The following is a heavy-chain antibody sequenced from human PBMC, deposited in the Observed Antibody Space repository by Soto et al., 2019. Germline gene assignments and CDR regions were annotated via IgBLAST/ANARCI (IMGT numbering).Heavy chain of an antibody. CDR3: ARDPRLGYCSSTSCYFDY. Sequence: GGSLRLSCAASGFTFSSYSMNWVRQAPGKGLEWVSYISSSSSTIYYADSVKGRFTISRDNAKNSLYLQMNSLRAEDTAVYYCARDPRLGYCSSTSCYFDYWGQGTLVTVSS. V-gene: IGHV3-48*01. CDR1: GFTFSSYS. D-gene: IGHD2-2*01. CDR2: ISSSSSTI. J-gene: IGHJ4*02.